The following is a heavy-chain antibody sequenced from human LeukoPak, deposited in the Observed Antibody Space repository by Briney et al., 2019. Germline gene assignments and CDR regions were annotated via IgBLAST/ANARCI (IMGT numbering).Heavy chain of an antibody. Sequence: GGSLRLSCAASGFSFSSYAMSWVRQAPGKELEWVSAISGSGGSTYYADSVKGRSTISRDNSKNTLYLQMNSLRVEDTAVYYCAQDTVYYWGQGTLVTVSS. CDR2: ISGSGGST. CDR1: GFSFSSYA. V-gene: IGHV3-23*01. J-gene: IGHJ4*02. D-gene: IGHD4-11*01. CDR3: AQDTVYY.